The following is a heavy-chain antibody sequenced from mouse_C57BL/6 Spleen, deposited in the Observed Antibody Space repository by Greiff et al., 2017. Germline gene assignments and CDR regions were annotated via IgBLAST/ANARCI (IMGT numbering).Heavy chain of an antibody. J-gene: IGHJ4*01. CDR2: IWSGGST. D-gene: IGHD1-2*01. Sequence: VKLVESGPGLVQPSQSLSITCTVSGFSLTSYGVHWVRQSPGKGLEWLGVIWSGGSTDYNAAFISRLSISKDNSKSQVFFKMNSLQADDTAIYYCAINGGDYAMDYWGQGTSVTVSS. V-gene: IGHV2-2*01. CDR3: AINGGDYAMDY. CDR1: GFSLTSYG.